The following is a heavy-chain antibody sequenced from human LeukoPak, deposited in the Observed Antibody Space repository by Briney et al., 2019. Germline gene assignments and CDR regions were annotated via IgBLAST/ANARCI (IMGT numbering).Heavy chain of an antibody. J-gene: IGHJ2*01. CDR3: IRGVSLGYFDL. D-gene: IGHD3-10*01. CDR1: GFTFSSYW. V-gene: IGHV3-7*01. Sequence: GGPLRLSCAASGFTFSSYWMSWVRQAPGKGLEWVANIKPDRSEIYYVDSVKGRFTISRDNAKNSLYLQMNSLRAEDTAVYYCIRGVSLGYFDLWGRGTLVTVSS. CDR2: IKPDRSEI.